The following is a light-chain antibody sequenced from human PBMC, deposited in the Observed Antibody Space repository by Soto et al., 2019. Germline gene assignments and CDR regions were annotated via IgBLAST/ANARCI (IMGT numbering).Light chain of an antibody. J-gene: IGKJ1*01. Sequence: DIVLTQSPATLSLSPGERATLSCGASQSVSSSYLAWYQQKPGLAPRLLIYDASSRATGIPERFSGSGSGTDFTLTISRLEPEDFAVYYCQQYHSSPRTFGQGTKVEIK. V-gene: IGKV3D-20*01. CDR3: QQYHSSPRT. CDR2: DAS. CDR1: QSVSSSY.